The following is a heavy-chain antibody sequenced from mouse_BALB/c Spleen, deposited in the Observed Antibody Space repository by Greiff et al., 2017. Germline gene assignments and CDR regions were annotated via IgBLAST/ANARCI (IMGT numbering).Heavy chain of an antibody. CDR1: GFTFSDYY. CDR2: ISDGGSYT. Sequence: EVNVVESGGGLVKPGGSLKLSCAASGFTFSDYYMYWVRQTPEKRLEWVATISDGGSYTYYPDSVKGRFTISRDNAKNNLYLQMSSLKSEDTAMYYCARDSGKKWLLPDYWGQGTTLTVSS. V-gene: IGHV5-4*02. D-gene: IGHD2-3*01. CDR3: ARDSGKKWLLPDY. J-gene: IGHJ2*01.